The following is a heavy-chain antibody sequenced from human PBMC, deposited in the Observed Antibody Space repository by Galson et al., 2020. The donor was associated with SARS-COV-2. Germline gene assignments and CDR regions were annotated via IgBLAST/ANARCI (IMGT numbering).Heavy chain of an antibody. D-gene: IGHD6-6*01. Sequence: ASVKDSCKATGYTFTGHHMHWVRQAPAQGLEWMGWINPNSGGTHYAHKFQGRVTMTRDTSISTAYMGLSRLRSDDTDVYYWARDRDRSIAGPLGCWGQGTLVTVSS. CDR3: ARDRDRSIAGPLGC. CDR1: GYTFTGHH. V-gene: IGHV1-2*02. CDR2: INPNSGGT. J-gene: IGHJ4*02.